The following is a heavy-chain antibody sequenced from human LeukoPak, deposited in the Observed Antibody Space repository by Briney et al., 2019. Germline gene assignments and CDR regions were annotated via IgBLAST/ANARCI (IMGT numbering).Heavy chain of an antibody. J-gene: IGHJ5*02. Sequence: SETLSLTCTVSGGSISSSSYYWGWIRQPPGKGLEWIGSIYYSGSTYYNPSLKSRVTISVDTSKNQFSLKLSSVTAADTAVYYCARGYQLLYNWFDPWGQGTLVTVSS. CDR1: GGSISSSSYY. CDR3: ARGYQLLYNWFDP. D-gene: IGHD2-2*01. V-gene: IGHV4-39*01. CDR2: IYYSGST.